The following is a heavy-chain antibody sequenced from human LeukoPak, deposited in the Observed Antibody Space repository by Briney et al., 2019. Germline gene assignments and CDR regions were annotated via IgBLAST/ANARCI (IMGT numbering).Heavy chain of an antibody. D-gene: IGHD3-10*01. CDR1: GFTFSTYW. CDR3: ARGAITLDC. V-gene: IGHV3-7*04. Sequence: GGSLRLSCAASGFTFSTYWMSWVRQAPGKGLEWVANIKEDGSEKYYADSVKGRFTTSRDNAKNSLYLQMNSLRAEDTAVYYCARGAITLDCWGQGTLVTVSS. J-gene: IGHJ4*02. CDR2: IKEDGSEK.